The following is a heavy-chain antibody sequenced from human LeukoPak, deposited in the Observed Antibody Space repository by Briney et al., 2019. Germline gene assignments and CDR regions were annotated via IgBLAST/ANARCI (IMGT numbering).Heavy chain of an antibody. CDR2: INPNSGGT. V-gene: IGHV1-2*02. CDR3: ARVGYQPLLFGY. J-gene: IGHJ4*02. Sequence: ASVKVSCKASGYTFTGYYMHWVRQAPGQGLEWMGWINPNSGGTNYAEKFQGRVTMTGDTFISTAYMEKSRLRSDDTAVYYCARVGYQPLLFGYWGQGTLVTVSS. CDR1: GYTFTGYY. D-gene: IGHD2-2*01.